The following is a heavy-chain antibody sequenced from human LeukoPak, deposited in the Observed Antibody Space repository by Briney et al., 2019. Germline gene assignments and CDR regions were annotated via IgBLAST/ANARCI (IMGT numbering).Heavy chain of an antibody. CDR2: INPNSGGT. CDR3: ARAPGIVGALDY. V-gene: IGHV1-2*02. J-gene: IGHJ4*02. D-gene: IGHD1-26*01. CDR1: GYTFTVYY. Sequence: ASVKVSCKASGYTFTVYYMHWVRQAPGQGLEWMGWINPNSGGTNYAQKFQGRVTMTRDTSISTAYMELSRLRSDDTAVYYCARAPGIVGALDYWGQGTLVTVSS.